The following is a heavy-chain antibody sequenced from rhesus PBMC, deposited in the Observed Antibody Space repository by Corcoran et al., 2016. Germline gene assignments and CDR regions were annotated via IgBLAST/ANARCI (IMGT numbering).Heavy chain of an antibody. Sequence: QLQLQESGPGLVKPSETLSLTCAVSGGSISGYYWGWIRQPPGKGREGIGNIQGNTARTNYNPSLKSRVTISKDTSKNEFSLKVSSVTAADTAVYYCARAGITIFDRALDYWGQGVLVTVSS. CDR3: ARAGITIFDRALDY. V-gene: IGHV4-81*01. CDR2: IQGNTART. CDR1: GGSISGYY. J-gene: IGHJ4*01. D-gene: IGHD3-3*01.